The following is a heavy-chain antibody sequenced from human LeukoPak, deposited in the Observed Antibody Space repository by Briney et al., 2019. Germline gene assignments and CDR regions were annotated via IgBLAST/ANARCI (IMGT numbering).Heavy chain of an antibody. J-gene: IGHJ3*02. Sequence: ASVKVSCKASGYTFTSYYMHWVRQAPGQGLEWMGIINPSGGSTSYAQKFQGRVTMTRDMSTSTVYMELSSLRSEDTAVYYCARDRRITMTESDIWGQGTMVTVSS. D-gene: IGHD3-22*01. CDR2: INPSGGST. V-gene: IGHV1-46*01. CDR1: GYTFTSYY. CDR3: ARDRRITMTESDI.